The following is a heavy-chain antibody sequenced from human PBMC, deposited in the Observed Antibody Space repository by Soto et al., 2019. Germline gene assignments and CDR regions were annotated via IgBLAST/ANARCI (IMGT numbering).Heavy chain of an antibody. J-gene: IGHJ5*02. CDR1: GGSFSGYY. CDR3: ARGGQLWLRSSWFDP. Sequence: SETLSLTCAVYGGSFSGYYWSWIRQPPGKGLEWIGEINHSGSTNYNPSLKSRVTISVDTSKNQFSLKLSSVTAADTAVYYCARGGQLWLRSSWFDPWGQGTLVTVS. V-gene: IGHV4-34*01. CDR2: INHSGST. D-gene: IGHD5-18*01.